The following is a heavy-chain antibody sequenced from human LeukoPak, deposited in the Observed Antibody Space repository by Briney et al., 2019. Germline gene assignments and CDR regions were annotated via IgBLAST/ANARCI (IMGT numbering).Heavy chain of an antibody. Sequence: ASVKVSCKASGGTFSSYATSWVRQAPGQGLEWMGGIIPIFGTANYAQKFQGRVTITADESTSTAYMELSSLRSEDTAVYYCARDPPAYDSSGYYIPNFDYWGQGTLVTVSS. D-gene: IGHD3-22*01. J-gene: IGHJ4*02. CDR1: GGTFSSYA. CDR3: ARDPPAYDSSGYYIPNFDY. CDR2: IIPIFGTA. V-gene: IGHV1-69*13.